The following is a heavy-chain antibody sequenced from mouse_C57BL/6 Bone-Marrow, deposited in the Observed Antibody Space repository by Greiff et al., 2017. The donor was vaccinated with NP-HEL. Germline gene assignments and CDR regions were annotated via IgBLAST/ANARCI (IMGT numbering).Heavy chain of an antibody. V-gene: IGHV1-81*01. J-gene: IGHJ1*03. CDR2: IYPRSGNT. D-gene: IGHD1-1*01. CDR3: ARYYYGSMRYFDV. CDR1: GYTFTCYG. Sequence: VKLQESGAELARPGASVKLSCKASGYTFTCYGISWVKQRTGQGLEWIGEIYPRSGNTYYNEKFKGKATLTADKSSSTAYMELRSLTSEDSAVYFCARYYYGSMRYFDVWGTGTTVTVSS.